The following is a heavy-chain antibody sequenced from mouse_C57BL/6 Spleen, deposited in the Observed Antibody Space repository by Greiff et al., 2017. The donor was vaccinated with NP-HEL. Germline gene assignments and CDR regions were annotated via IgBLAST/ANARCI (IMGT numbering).Heavy chain of an antibody. CDR1: GYTFTSYW. Sequence: QVQLQQPGAELVKPGASVKLSCKASGYTFTSYWMQWVKQRPGQGLEWIGEIDPADSYTNYNQKFKGKATLTVDTSSSTAYMQLSSLTSEDSAVYYCARGSYHWYFDVWGTGTTVTVSS. J-gene: IGHJ1*03. CDR3: ARGSYHWYFDV. CDR2: IDPADSYT. V-gene: IGHV1-50*01. D-gene: IGHD2-12*01.